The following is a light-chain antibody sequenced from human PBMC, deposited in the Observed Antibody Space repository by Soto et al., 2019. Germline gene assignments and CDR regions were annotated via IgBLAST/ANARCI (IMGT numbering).Light chain of an antibody. V-gene: IGLV2-14*01. CDR2: DVS. J-gene: IGLJ1*01. CDR1: SSDVCGYNY. Sequence: QSVLTQPASVSGSPGQSITISCTGTSSDVCGYNYVSWYQQHPGKAPKFMIYDVSNRPSGVSTRFSGSKSGNTASLTISGLQAEDEADYYCNSSTTSNTRQTVFGTGTKAPS. CDR3: NSSTTSNTRQTV.